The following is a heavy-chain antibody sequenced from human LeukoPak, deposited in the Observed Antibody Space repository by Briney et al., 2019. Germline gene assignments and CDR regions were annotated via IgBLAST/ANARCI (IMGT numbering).Heavy chain of an antibody. D-gene: IGHD3-16*01. V-gene: IGHV3-21*01. CDR2: ISTSSSYI. J-gene: IGHJ4*02. CDR3: ARDLYPGY. Sequence: GGSLRLSCAASRFTFSSYVMKWVRQVPGKGLEWVSSISTSSSYIYYADSVKGRFTISRDNAKNSLYLQMNSLRAEDTAVYYCARDLYPGYWGQGTLVTVSS. CDR1: RFTFSSYV.